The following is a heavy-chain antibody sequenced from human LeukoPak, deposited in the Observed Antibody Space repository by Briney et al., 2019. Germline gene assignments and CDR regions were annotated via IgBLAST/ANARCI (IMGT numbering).Heavy chain of an antibody. Sequence: SVNLSCNASGCTFSSYAISWVRHAPGQGLEWMGGIIPIFGTANYAQKFQGRVTITTDESTSTAYMALSSLRSEDTAVYYCARCYSSPALPDYYYYMDVWGKGTTVTVSS. D-gene: IGHD4-11*01. V-gene: IGHV1-69*05. CDR2: IIPIFGTA. J-gene: IGHJ6*03. CDR1: GCTFSSYA. CDR3: ARCYSSPALPDYYYYMDV.